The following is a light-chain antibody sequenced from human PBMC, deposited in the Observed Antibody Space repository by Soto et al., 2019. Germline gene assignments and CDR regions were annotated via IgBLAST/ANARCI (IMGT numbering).Light chain of an antibody. CDR3: QQYNIWPIT. Sequence: EVLMTQSPDTMYVSTGERVTLSCRASQRISDNLAWYQQKPGQGPRLLVYRASTRTLGIPARFSGSESGTEFTLTISSLQSEDFAVYYCQQYNIWPITFGQGTRLEIK. V-gene: IGKV3-15*01. CDR1: QRISDN. J-gene: IGKJ5*01. CDR2: RAS.